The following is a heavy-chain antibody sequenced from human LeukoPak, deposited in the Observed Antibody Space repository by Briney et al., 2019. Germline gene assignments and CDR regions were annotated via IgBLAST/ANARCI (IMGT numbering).Heavy chain of an antibody. D-gene: IGHD2-21*01. Sequence: SETLSLTCTVSGYSISSGYYWGWIRQPPGKGLEWIGSIYHSGSTYYNPSLESRVTISVDTSKNQFSLKLSSVTAADTAVYYCAREAPVVYDYMDVWGKGTTVTVSS. V-gene: IGHV4-38-2*02. CDR1: GYSISSGYY. CDR2: IYHSGST. CDR3: AREAPVVYDYMDV. J-gene: IGHJ6*03.